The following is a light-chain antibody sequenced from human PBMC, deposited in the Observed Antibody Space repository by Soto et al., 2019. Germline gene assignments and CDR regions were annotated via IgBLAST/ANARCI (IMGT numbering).Light chain of an antibody. CDR2: DTS. V-gene: IGKV3-20*01. Sequence: IVLTQSPCTLSLSPGEISTLSCRAIQSVRSNLSWYQQKPGQAPRLLIYDTSYRATGIPDRFSGSGSGTDFTLTISRLEPEDFAVYYCQQYGSSGTFGQGTKVDI. CDR1: QSVRSN. CDR3: QQYGSSGT. J-gene: IGKJ1*01.